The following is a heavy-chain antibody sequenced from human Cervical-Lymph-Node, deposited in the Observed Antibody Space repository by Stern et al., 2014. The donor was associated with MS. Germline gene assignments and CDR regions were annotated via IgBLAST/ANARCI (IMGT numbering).Heavy chain of an antibody. CDR2: VYPGDSAA. J-gene: IGHJ6*02. V-gene: IGHV5-51*01. CDR3: ARLWGSSQAVQGYGMDV. CDR1: GYTFTDYW. D-gene: IGHD6-6*01. Sequence: QLVESGAEVKKPGESLKISCEVSGYTFTDYWIGWVRQMPGKGLEWVGIVYPGDSAALYSPSIDGQVTMSANQSISTAYLQWSTLKASDSATYYCARLWGSSQAVQGYGMDVWGQGTTVTVSS.